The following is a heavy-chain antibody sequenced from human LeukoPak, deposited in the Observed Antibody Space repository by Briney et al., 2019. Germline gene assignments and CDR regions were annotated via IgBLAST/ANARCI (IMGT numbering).Heavy chain of an antibody. CDR3: ARGVAQDYYYDSTGSRRHYFDY. V-gene: IGHV1-18*04. CDR2: ISGHNGNT. J-gene: IGHJ4*02. Sequence: GASVKVSCKASGYTFIRYYMHWVRQAPGQGLEWMGWISGHNGNTNYAQKLQGRVTMTTDTSTSTAYMELRSLRSDDTAVYYCARGVAQDYYYDSTGSRRHYFDYWGQGTLVTVSS. D-gene: IGHD3-22*01. CDR1: GYTFIRYY.